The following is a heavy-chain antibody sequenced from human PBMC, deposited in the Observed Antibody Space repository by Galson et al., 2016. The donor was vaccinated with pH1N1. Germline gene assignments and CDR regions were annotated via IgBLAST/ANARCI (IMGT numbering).Heavy chain of an antibody. CDR3: AHNSWTTVSRYNSFDI. D-gene: IGHD4-17*01. CDR2: IYWNDDE. CDR1: GFSLTTTGEG. V-gene: IGHV2-5*01. J-gene: IGHJ3*02. Sequence: PALVKPTQTVTLTCVFSGFSLTTTGEGVGWIRQPPGKALEWLAIIYWNDDERYSPSLENRLTISKDTSKNQVVLTMTNMDPEDKATYYCAHNSWTTVSRYNSFDIWGQGTMVTVSS.